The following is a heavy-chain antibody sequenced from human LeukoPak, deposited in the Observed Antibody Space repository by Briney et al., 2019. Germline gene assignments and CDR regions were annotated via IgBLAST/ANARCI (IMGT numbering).Heavy chain of an antibody. CDR3: ARGVTLIVVVIHDWYFDL. V-gene: IGHV4-39*01. J-gene: IGHJ2*01. D-gene: IGHD3-22*01. CDR2: IYYSGST. Sequence: SETLSLTCTVSGGSISSSSYYWGWLRQPPGKGLEWIGSIYYSGSTSYNPSLKSRVTISVDTSKNQFSLKLSSVTAADTAVYYCARGVTLIVVVIHDWYFDLWGRGTVFTVSS. CDR1: GGSISSSSYY.